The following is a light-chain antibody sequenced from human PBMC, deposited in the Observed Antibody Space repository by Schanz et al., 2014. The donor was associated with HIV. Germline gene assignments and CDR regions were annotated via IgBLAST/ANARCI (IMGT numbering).Light chain of an antibody. CDR2: RNN. Sequence: QSVLTQPPSASGTPGQRVTISCSGSSSNIGSNYVYWSQPPPGTAPKLLIYRNNQRPSGVPDRFSGSKSGTSASLAISGLQSEDEADYYCTTWDDSLNGWVFGGGTKLTVL. CDR3: TTWDDSLNGWV. V-gene: IGLV1-47*01. J-gene: IGLJ3*02. CDR1: SSNIGSNY.